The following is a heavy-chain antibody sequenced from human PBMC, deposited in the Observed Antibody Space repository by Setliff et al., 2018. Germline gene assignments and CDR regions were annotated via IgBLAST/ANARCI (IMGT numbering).Heavy chain of an antibody. J-gene: IGHJ4*02. Sequence: GGSLRLSCAASGFTFDDYAMTWVRQAPGKGLEWVAFIRPDGSNKYYADFVKGRFTISRDNSKNTLYLQMNSLRVEDTAVYYCAKDTYYYDSSGYYVFDYWGQGTLVTVSS. CDR1: GFTFDDYA. V-gene: IGHV3-30*02. CDR2: IRPDGSNK. D-gene: IGHD3-22*01. CDR3: AKDTYYYDSSGYYVFDY.